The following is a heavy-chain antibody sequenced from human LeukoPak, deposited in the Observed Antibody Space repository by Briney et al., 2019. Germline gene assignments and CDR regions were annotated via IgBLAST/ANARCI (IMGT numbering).Heavy chain of an antibody. CDR3: ARGLDYYDSSGYFGY. CDR1: GYTFTGYY. Sequence: GASVKVSCKASGYTFTGYYMHWVRQAPGQGLEWMGWINPNSGGTNYAQKFQGRVTMTGDTSISTAYMELSRLRSDDTAVYYCARGLDYYDSSGYFGYWGQGTLVTVSS. V-gene: IGHV1-2*02. D-gene: IGHD3-22*01. J-gene: IGHJ4*02. CDR2: INPNSGGT.